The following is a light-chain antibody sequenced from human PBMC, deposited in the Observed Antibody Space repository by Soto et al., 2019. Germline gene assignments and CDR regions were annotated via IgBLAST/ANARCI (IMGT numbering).Light chain of an antibody. CDR1: QSVSSN. Sequence: EIVMTQFPATLSVSPGERATLSCRASQSVSSNLAWYQQKPGQAPRLLIYGASTRATGIPARFSGSGSGTEFTLTISSLQSEDFAFYYCQEYNNLPLTLAQGPEV. CDR2: GAS. V-gene: IGKV3-15*01. J-gene: IGKJ1*01. CDR3: QEYNNLPLT.